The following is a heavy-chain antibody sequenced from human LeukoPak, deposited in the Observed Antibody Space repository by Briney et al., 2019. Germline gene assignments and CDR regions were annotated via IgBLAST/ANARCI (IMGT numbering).Heavy chain of an antibody. CDR3: AREGAYGSGRYFDY. V-gene: IGHV3-48*01. J-gene: IGHJ4*02. D-gene: IGHD3-10*01. CDR1: GFTFSSYS. CDR2: ISSSSSTI. Sequence: PGGSLRLSCAASGFTFSSYSMNWVRQAPGKGLEWVSYISSSSSTIYYADSVKGRFTISRDNAKNSLYLQMNSLRAEDTALYYCAREGAYGSGRYFDYWGQGTLVTVSS.